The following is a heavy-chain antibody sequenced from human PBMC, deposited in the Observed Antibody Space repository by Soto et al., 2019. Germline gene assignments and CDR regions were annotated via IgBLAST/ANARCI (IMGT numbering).Heavy chain of an antibody. CDR1: GDSITSGRYY. CDR3: ARSGGYYPWYGVFDF. D-gene: IGHD1-26*01. Sequence: QVQLQESGPGLVKPSQTVSLTCTVSGDSITSGRYYWSWVRQHPERGLEWIGYIYYSGNSNNNRSLKSRVSMSLDRSTNQFLLELNSVTAAVTAVFYGARSGGYYPWYGVFDFCGQGTEVTVSA. V-gene: IGHV4-31*03. J-gene: IGHJ4*02. CDR2: IYYSGNS.